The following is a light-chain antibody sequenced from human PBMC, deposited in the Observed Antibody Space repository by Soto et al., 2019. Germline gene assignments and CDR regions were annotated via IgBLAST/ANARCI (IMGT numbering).Light chain of an antibody. CDR2: KAS. V-gene: IGKV1-5*03. CDR1: QSISIW. J-gene: IGKJ1*01. Sequence: DIQMTQSPSTLSASVGDRVTITCRASQSISIWLAWYQQKPGKAPKLLIYKASTLKSGVPSRFSVSGSGIEFTLTISSLQPDDFATYYCQQFNNFSWTFGQGTKVEIK. CDR3: QQFNNFSWT.